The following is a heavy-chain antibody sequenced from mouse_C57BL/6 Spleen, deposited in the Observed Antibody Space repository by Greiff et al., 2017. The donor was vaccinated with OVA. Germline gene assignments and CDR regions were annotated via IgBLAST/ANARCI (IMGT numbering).Heavy chain of an antibody. CDR2: IDPEDGET. V-gene: IGHV14-2*01. J-gene: IGHJ2*01. CDR3: ARDGNQYYFDY. D-gene: IGHD2-1*01. Sequence: EVMLVESGAELVKPGASVKLSCTASGFNIKDYYMHWVKQRTEQGLEWIGRIDPEDGETKYAPKFQGKATITADTSSNTAYLQLSSLTSEDTAVYYCARDGNQYYFDYWGQGTTLTVSS. CDR1: GFNIKDYY.